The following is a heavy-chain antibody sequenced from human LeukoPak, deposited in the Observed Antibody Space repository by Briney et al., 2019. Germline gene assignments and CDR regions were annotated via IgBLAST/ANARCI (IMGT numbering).Heavy chain of an antibody. D-gene: IGHD6-13*01. J-gene: IGHJ4*02. V-gene: IGHV3-48*02. CDR2: ISGSSSTI. Sequence: LPGGSLRLSCAASGFTFSNYNMNWVRQAPGKGLEWVSYISGSSSTICYADAVKGRFTISRDNAKNSLYLQMNSLRDEDTAVYYCARVRGSSWYGDYWGQGTLVTASS. CDR3: ARVRGSSWYGDY. CDR1: GFTFSNYN.